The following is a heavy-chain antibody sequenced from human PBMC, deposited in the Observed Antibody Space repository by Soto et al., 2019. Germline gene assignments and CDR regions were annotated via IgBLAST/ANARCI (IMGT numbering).Heavy chain of an antibody. CDR1: GFTFSSYV. V-gene: IGHV3-23*01. CDR3: AKVPRGGSYRRYFDY. J-gene: IGHJ4*02. D-gene: IGHD1-26*01. Sequence: EVQLLESGGGLVQPGGSLRLSCAASGFTFSSYVMSWVRQAPGKGLEWVSAISGSGGSTYYADSVKGRFTISRDNSKNTLYLQMNSLRAEDTAVYYCAKVPRGGSYRRYFDYWGQGTLVTVSS. CDR2: ISGSGGST.